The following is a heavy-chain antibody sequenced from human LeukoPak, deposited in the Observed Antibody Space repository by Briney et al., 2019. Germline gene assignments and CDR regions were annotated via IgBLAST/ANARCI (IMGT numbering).Heavy chain of an antibody. CDR1: GGSTSSYY. CDR2: IHYSGST. CDR3: ARGFDY. J-gene: IGHJ4*02. V-gene: IGHV4-59*08. Sequence: SETLSLTCTVSGGSTSSYYWSWIRQPPGKGLEWIGYIHYSGSTNYNPSLKSRVTTSVDTSKNQFSLKLSSVTAADTAVYYCARGFDYWGQGTLVTVSS.